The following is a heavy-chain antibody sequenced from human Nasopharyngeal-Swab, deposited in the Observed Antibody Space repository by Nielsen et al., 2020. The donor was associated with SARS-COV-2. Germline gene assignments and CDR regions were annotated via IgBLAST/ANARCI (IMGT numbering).Heavy chain of an antibody. CDR2: IKHSGST. J-gene: IGHJ4*02. CDR3: ARGGIPTGDLPTGYYFDY. CDR1: GGSFSGYY. D-gene: IGHD7-27*01. Sequence: GSLGLSCAVYGGSFSGYYWSWIRQPPGKGLKWIGEIKHSGSTNYNPSLKTRVTISVDTSKNQFTLKLSSVTAADTAVYYCARGGIPTGDLPTGYYFDYWGQGTLVTVSS. V-gene: IGHV4-34*01.